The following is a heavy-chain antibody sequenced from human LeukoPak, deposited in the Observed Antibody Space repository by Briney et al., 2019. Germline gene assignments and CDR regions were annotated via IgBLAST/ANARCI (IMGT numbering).Heavy chain of an antibody. Sequence: PSETLSLTCTVSGVSISSYYWSWLRQPPGKGLEWIGYIYYSGSTNYNPSLKSRVTISVDTSKNQFSLKLNSVTATDTAVYYCARHYGPWGQGTLVTVSS. V-gene: IGHV4-59*08. J-gene: IGHJ4*02. CDR3: ARHYGP. CDR2: IYYSGST. CDR1: GVSISSYY. D-gene: IGHD3-10*01.